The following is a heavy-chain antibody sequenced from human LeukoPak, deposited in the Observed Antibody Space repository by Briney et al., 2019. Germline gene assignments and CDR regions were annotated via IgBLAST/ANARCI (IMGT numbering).Heavy chain of an antibody. CDR1: GGSISSYY. J-gene: IGHJ4*02. V-gene: IGHV4-59*08. Sequence: PSETLSLTCTVSGGSISSYYWSWIRQPPGKGLEYIGYIYYSGSTNYNPPLKSRVTISVDTSKNQFSLKLSSVTASDTAIYYCARHLSYCGGDCYFDYWGQGTLVTVSS. D-gene: IGHD2-21*02. CDR2: IYYSGST. CDR3: ARHLSYCGGDCYFDY.